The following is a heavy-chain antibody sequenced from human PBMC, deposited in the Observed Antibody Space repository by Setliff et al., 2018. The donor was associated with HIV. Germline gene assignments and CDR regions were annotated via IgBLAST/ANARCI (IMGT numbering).Heavy chain of an antibody. V-gene: IGHV1-18*01. CDR1: GYTFNDYG. Sequence: ASVKVSCKASGYTFNDYGISWVRQAPGHGLEWMGWISGHNGYTNYAQKVQDRVTMTTDTSTSTAYMELRGLRYDDTAVYYWARDLSSTGDYNEEHLFEYWGQGTLVTVSS. D-gene: IGHD3-22*01. CDR3: ARDLSSTGDYNEEHLFEY. CDR2: ISGHNGYT. J-gene: IGHJ4*02.